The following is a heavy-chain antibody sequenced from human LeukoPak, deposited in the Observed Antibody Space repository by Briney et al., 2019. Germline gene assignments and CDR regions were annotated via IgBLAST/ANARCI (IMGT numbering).Heavy chain of an antibody. Sequence: GGSLRLSCAASGFTFSSYGMHWVRQAPGKGLEWVAVISYDGSDKYYADSVKGRFTISRDTSKNTLYLQMNSLRAEDTAVYYCAKDWVAVAGTNWFDPWGQGTLVTVSS. CDR3: AKDWVAVAGTNWFDP. CDR1: GFTFSSYG. D-gene: IGHD6-19*01. V-gene: IGHV3-30*18. CDR2: ISYDGSDK. J-gene: IGHJ5*02.